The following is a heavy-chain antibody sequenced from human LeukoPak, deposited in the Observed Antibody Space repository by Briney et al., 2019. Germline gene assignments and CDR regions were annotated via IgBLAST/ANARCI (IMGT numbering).Heavy chain of an antibody. Sequence: GGSLRLSCAASGFTVSSNYMSWVRQAPGKGLEWVSVIYSGGSTYYADSVKGRFTISRDNSKDTLYLQMNSLRAEDTAVYYCARSGYYSYFDYWGQGTLVTVSS. CDR3: ARSGYYSYFDY. CDR1: GFTVSSNY. CDR2: IYSGGST. J-gene: IGHJ4*02. D-gene: IGHD3-22*01. V-gene: IGHV3-66*01.